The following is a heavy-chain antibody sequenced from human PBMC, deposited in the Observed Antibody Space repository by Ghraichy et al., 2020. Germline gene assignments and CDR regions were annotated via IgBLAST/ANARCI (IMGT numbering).Heavy chain of an antibody. CDR2: VYSTGMR. D-gene: IGHD1-14*01. J-gene: IGHJ4*02. Sequence: SETLSLTCSVSGDSVISYFWSWVRQSAGKRPEWIGRVYSTGMRHYNPSLSSRVALSMDTSRNQFSLRLTSVTAADTAVYYCVRYVNGPVDEAYGGQGVLVRVSS. CDR3: VRYVNGPVDEAY. V-gene: IGHV4-4*07. CDR1: GDSVISYF.